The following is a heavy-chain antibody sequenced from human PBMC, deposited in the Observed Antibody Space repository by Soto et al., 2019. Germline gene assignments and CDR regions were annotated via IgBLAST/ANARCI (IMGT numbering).Heavy chain of an antibody. Sequence: GGSLRLSCAASGFTFSSYGMHWVRQAPGKGLEWVAVISYDGSNKYYADSVKGRFTISRDNSKNTLYLQMNSLRAEDTAVYYCAKPDVDIVATIGDYFDYWGQGTLVTVSS. J-gene: IGHJ4*02. D-gene: IGHD5-12*01. CDR1: GFTFSSYG. CDR2: ISYDGSNK. CDR3: AKPDVDIVATIGDYFDY. V-gene: IGHV3-30*18.